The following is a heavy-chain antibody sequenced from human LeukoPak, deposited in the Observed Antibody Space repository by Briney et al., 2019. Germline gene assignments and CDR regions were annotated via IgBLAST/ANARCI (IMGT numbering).Heavy chain of an antibody. CDR3: ATHSQSLFAAYSSSWYLDY. J-gene: IGHJ4*02. D-gene: IGHD6-13*01. V-gene: IGHV3-23*01. CDR1: GFTFSSYA. CDR2: ISGSGGST. Sequence: PGGSLRLSCAASGFTFSSYAMSWVRQAPGKGLEWVSAISGSGGSTYYADSVKGRFTISRDNSKNTLYLQMNSLRAEDTAVYYCATHSQSLFAAYSSSWYLDYWGQGTLVTVSS.